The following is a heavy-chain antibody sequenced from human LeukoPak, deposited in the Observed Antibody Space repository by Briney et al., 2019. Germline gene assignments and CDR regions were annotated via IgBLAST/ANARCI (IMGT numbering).Heavy chain of an antibody. CDR1: GFTFSSYS. J-gene: IGHJ4*02. CDR3: ARGWSSYYFDY. V-gene: IGHV3-21*01. CDR2: VGSSSSYI. D-gene: IGHD2-15*01. Sequence: GGSLRLSCAASGFTFSSYSMSWVRQAPGKGLGWVSSVGSSSSYIYYADSVRGRFTISRDNAKNSLYLQMNGLRAEDTAVYYCARGWSSYYFDYWGQGTLVTVSS.